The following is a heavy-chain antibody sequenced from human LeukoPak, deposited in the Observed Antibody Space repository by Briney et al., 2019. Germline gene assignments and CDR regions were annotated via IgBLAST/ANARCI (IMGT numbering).Heavy chain of an antibody. J-gene: IGHJ3*02. Sequence: PGGSLRLSCAASGFTFSSYGMHWVRQAPGKGLEWVAVISYDGGNKYYADSVKGRFTISRDNSKNTLYLQMNSLRAEDTAVYYCARGSYYGDAFDIWGQGTMVTVSS. CDR2: ISYDGGNK. D-gene: IGHD3-10*01. CDR1: GFTFSSYG. CDR3: ARGSYYGDAFDI. V-gene: IGHV3-30*03.